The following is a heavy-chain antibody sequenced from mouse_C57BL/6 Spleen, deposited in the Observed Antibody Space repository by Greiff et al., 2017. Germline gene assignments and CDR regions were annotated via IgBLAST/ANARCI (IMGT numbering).Heavy chain of an antibody. J-gene: IGHJ2*01. V-gene: IGHV1-42*01. Sequence: EVQLVESGPELVKPGASVKISCKASGYSFTGYYMNWVKQSPEKSLEWIGEINPSTGGTTYNQKFKAKATLTVDKSSSTAYMQLKSLTSEDSAVYYCARERNDYDDYWGQGTTLTVSS. D-gene: IGHD2-4*01. CDR3: ARERNDYDDY. CDR1: GYSFTGYY. CDR2: INPSTGGT.